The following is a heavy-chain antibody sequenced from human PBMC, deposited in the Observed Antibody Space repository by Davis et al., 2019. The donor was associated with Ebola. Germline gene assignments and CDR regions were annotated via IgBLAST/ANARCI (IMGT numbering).Heavy chain of an antibody. J-gene: IGHJ4*02. CDR1: GFTFGDYA. CDR2: ISWDGRST. CDR3: TAYDSTFRNY. Sequence: GESPKTSCAASGFTFGDYAMHWVRQAPGKGLEWVSLISWDGRSTAYADSVRDRFSISRDNSRNFLYLQMNGLRAEDTALYYCTAYDSTFRNYWGQGTLVTVSS. V-gene: IGHV3-43D*03. D-gene: IGHD3-22*01.